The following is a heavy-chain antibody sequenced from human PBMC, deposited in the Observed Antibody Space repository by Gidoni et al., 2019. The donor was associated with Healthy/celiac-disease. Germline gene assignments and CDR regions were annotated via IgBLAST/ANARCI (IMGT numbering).Heavy chain of an antibody. J-gene: IGHJ2*01. CDR1: GGSISSGGYY. D-gene: IGHD3-22*01. Sequence: QVQLQESGPGLVKPSQPLSLTCTFSGGSISSGGYYWSWIRQHPGKGLEWIGYIYYSGSTYYNPSLKSRVTISVDTSKNQFSLKLSSVTAADTAVYYCARGIGSGYYGPRWYFDLWGRGTLVTVSS. CDR2: IYYSGST. CDR3: ARGIGSGYYGPRWYFDL. V-gene: IGHV4-31*03.